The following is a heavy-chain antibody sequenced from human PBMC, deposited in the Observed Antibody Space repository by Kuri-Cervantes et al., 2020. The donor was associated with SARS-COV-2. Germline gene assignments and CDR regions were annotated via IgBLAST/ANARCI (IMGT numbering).Heavy chain of an antibody. Sequence: SETLSLTCAVYGGSFSGYYWSWIRQPPGKGLEWIGEINHSGSTNYNPPLKSRVTVSVDTSKNQFSLKLSSVTAADTAVYYCARRRGYSGYDNPDPRWEDWFDPWGQGTLVTVSS. V-gene: IGHV4-34*01. CDR2: INHSGST. D-gene: IGHD5-12*01. CDR1: GGSFSGYY. CDR3: ARRRGYSGYDNPDPRWEDWFDP. J-gene: IGHJ5*02.